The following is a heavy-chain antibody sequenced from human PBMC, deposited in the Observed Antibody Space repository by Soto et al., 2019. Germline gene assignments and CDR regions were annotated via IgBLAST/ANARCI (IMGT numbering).Heavy chain of an antibody. V-gene: IGHV1-46*01. J-gene: IGHJ4*02. Sequence: ASVKVSCKASGYTFTSYYMHWVRQAPGQGLEWMGIINPSGGSTSYAQKFQGRVTMTRDTSTSTVYMELSSLRSEDTAVYYCASEDILTGYDGSLDYWGQGTLVTVSS. CDR2: INPSGGST. D-gene: IGHD3-9*01. CDR3: ASEDILTGYDGSLDY. CDR1: GYTFTSYY.